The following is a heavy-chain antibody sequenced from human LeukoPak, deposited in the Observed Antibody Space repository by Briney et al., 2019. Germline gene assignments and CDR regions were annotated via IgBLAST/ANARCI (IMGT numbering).Heavy chain of an antibody. V-gene: IGHV4-34*01. CDR1: GGSISSYH. D-gene: IGHD6-19*01. J-gene: IGHJ4*02. CDR2: INHSGST. Sequence: PSETLSLTCTVSGGSISSYHWSWIRQPPGKGLEWIGEINHSGSTNYNPSLKSRVTISVDTSKNQFSLKLSSVTAADTAVYYCARRKWLPRRWYYFDYWGQGTLVTVSS. CDR3: ARRKWLPRRWYYFDY.